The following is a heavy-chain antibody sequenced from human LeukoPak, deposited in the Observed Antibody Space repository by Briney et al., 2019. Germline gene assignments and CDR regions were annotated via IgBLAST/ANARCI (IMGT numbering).Heavy chain of an antibody. CDR1: GYSISSGYY. Sequence: SETLSLTCSVSGYSISSGYYWGWIRQPPGKGLEWIGSIYHSESTYYNPSLKSRVTLSMDTSKNQFSLKLTSVTAAGTAVYFCARVGDYGDYVNWFDPWGQGNLVTVSS. CDR3: ARVGDYGDYVNWFDP. J-gene: IGHJ5*02. V-gene: IGHV4-38-2*02. CDR2: IYHSEST. D-gene: IGHD4-17*01.